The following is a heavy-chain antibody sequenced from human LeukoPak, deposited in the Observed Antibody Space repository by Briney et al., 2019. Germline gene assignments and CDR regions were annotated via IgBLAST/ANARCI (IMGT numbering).Heavy chain of an antibody. V-gene: IGHV3-49*04. J-gene: IGHJ4*02. Sequence: GWSLSLSRTASGFTLGDYAMSWVRQAPGKELEGVGFISKKTHGGTTEYAASVKGRFSISRDDSKSIAYLQMNSLKTEDTAVYCCTRDGIPETNWSGYYIDYWGQGTLVTVSS. D-gene: IGHD3-3*01. CDR1: GFTLGDYA. CDR2: ISKKTHGGTT. CDR3: TRDGIPETNWSGYYIDY.